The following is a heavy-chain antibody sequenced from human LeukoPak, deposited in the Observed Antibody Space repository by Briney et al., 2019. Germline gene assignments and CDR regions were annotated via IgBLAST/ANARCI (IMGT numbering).Heavy chain of an antibody. CDR1: GYTFTNFD. J-gene: IGHJ5*02. Sequence: ASVKVSCKASGYTFTNFDISWVRQASGQGLEWVGWMNPNSGSTGYAQKFQGRVTMTRNTSIGTACMELSSLRSDDTAVYYCARAILGMIIRAFDPWGQGTLVTVSS. D-gene: IGHD3-3*01. CDR2: MNPNSGST. V-gene: IGHV1-8*01. CDR3: ARAILGMIIRAFDP.